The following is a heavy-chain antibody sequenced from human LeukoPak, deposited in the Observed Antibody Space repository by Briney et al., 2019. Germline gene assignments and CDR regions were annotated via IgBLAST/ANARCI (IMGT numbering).Heavy chain of an antibody. Sequence: PGGSLTLSCAASGFTFSRYWMSWVRQAPGKGLEWLANINQDGSEIYYVDSVKGRFTVSRDNAKSSLYLQMNGLRAEDTAVYYCARDESYSSDYWGQGTLVTVSS. J-gene: IGHJ4*02. CDR1: GFTFSRYW. D-gene: IGHD3-22*01. V-gene: IGHV3-7*05. CDR2: INQDGSEI. CDR3: ARDESYSSDY.